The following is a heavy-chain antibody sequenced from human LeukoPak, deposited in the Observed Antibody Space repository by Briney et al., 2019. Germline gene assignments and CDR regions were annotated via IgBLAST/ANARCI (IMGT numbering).Heavy chain of an antibody. Sequence: KPSETLSLTCSVSGGSISSYYWSWIRQPPGKGLEWIGNIYYSGSTNHNPSLKGRLTISVDTSKHQFSLKLNSVTAADTAVYYCARDWSYGSGSYYKGFDPWGQGTLVTVSS. J-gene: IGHJ5*02. CDR1: GGSISSYY. CDR2: IYYSGST. V-gene: IGHV4-59*01. CDR3: ARDWSYGSGSYYKGFDP. D-gene: IGHD3-10*01.